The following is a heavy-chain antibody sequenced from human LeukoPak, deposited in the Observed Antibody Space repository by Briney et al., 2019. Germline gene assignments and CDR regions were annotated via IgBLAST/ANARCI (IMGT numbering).Heavy chain of an antibody. J-gene: IGHJ5*02. Sequence: ASVKVSCKASGYTFTGYYMHWVRQASGQGLEWMGWINPNSGGTNYAQKFQGRVTMTRDTSISTAYMELSRLRSDDTAVYYCARDIVLMGDNWFDPWGQGTLVTVSS. CDR2: INPNSGGT. CDR3: ARDIVLMGDNWFDP. V-gene: IGHV1-2*02. CDR1: GYTFTGYY. D-gene: IGHD2-8*01.